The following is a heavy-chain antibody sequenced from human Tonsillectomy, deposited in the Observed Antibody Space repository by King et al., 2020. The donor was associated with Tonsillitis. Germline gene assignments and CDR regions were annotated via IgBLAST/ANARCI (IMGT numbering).Heavy chain of an antibody. CDR2: INHTGGT. V-gene: IGHV4-34*01. J-gene: IGHJ4*02. CDR3: ARGQYYGSGPPP. CDR1: GGSLSGYF. Sequence: VQLQQWGAGLVKPSETLSLTCAVYGGSLSGYFWTWIRQPPGKGLEWIGEINHTGGTHHNPSLKSRVTMSVDTSNNQFFLNLTCVTAADTAVFYCARGQYYGSGPPPWGQGTLVTVSS. D-gene: IGHD3-10*01.